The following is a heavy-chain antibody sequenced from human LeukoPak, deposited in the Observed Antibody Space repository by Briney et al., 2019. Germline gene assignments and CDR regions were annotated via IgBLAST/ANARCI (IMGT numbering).Heavy chain of an antibody. D-gene: IGHD4-11*01. Sequence: PSETLSLTCTVSGYSISSGYYWGWIRQPPGKGLEWIRSIYHSGSTYYNPSLKSRVTISVDTSKNQFSLKLSSVTAADTAVYYCAREGRSNYVRDWFDPWGQGTLVTVSS. CDR3: AREGRSNYVRDWFDP. CDR1: GYSISSGYY. J-gene: IGHJ5*02. CDR2: IYHSGST. V-gene: IGHV4-38-2*02.